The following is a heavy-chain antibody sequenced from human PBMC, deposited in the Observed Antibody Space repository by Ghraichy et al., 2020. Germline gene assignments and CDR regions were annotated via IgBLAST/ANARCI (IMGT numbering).Heavy chain of an antibody. J-gene: IGHJ5*02. CDR2: IKQDGSEK. Sequence: GGSLRLSCAASGFTFSTYSMHWVRQAPGKGLEWVANIKQDGSEKYYVDSVKGRFTISRDNAKNSQFLQMNRLRAEDTAVYYCACGNRWELLPWGQGTLVTVSS. CDR3: ACGNRWELLP. D-gene: IGHD1-26*01. CDR1: GFTFSTYS. V-gene: IGHV3-7*01.